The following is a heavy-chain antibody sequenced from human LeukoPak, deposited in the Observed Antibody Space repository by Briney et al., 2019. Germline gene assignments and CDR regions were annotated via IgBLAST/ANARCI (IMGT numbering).Heavy chain of an antibody. CDR3: ARRPGSCSGVSCYLHYFFDS. V-gene: IGHV1-2*02. D-gene: IGHD2-15*01. J-gene: IGHJ4*02. Sequence: PVASVKVSCKASGYTFSDYHIHWVRQAPGQGLEWMGWINPNSGATNYAQKFQGRVTMTRDTSINTAYMELNWLTSDDTAIYYCARRPGSCSGVSCYLHYFFDSWGQGTLVTVSS. CDR2: INPNSGAT. CDR1: GYTFSDYH.